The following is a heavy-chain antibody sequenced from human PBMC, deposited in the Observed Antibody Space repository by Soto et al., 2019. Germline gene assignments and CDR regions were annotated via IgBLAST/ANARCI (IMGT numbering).Heavy chain of an antibody. V-gene: IGHV1-18*01. J-gene: IGHJ4*01. CDR1: GSGFTGPQ. CDR2: ISVYNGKT. D-gene: IGHD3-22*01. Sequence: ASENGSRKTSGSGFTGPQPCWVRQAPGEGLEWMGWISVYNGKTNYAQTFQDRVTMTPDTSTSTVYMELRSLRSDDTAVYYYARGRRLLIGARYDTLGYFVYWG. CDR3: ARGRRLLIGARYDTLGYFVY.